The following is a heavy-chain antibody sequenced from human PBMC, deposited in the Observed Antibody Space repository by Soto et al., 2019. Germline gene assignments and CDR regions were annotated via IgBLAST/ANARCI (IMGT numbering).Heavy chain of an antibody. V-gene: IGHV1-69*06. Sequence: QEELVQSGAEVKKPGSSVNVSCKASEGTFASYSITWVRQAPGQRLEWMGEIIPLLKTVNYAQKFQGRVTITGARSTSTVYMALSRLRSDDTAVYYCARDPVDLFGYMDVWGHGTTVTVS. CDR2: IIPLLKTV. D-gene: IGHD6-25*01. CDR3: ARDPVDLFGYMDV. CDR1: EGTFASYS. J-gene: IGHJ6*02.